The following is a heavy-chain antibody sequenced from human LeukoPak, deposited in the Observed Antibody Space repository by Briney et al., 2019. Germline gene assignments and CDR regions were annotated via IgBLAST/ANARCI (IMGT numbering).Heavy chain of an antibody. CDR2: ISGSGGST. CDR3: AKGGFGELPSAXDY. J-gene: IGHJ4*01. V-gene: IGHV3-23*01. Sequence: GALRLSCAASGFTFSSYAMSWVRQAPGKGLEWVSAISGSGGSTYYADSVKGRFTISRDNSKNTLYLQMNSLRAEDTAVYYCAKGGFGELPSAXDYWXXXTXXTVS. CDR1: GFTFSSYA. D-gene: IGHD3-10*01.